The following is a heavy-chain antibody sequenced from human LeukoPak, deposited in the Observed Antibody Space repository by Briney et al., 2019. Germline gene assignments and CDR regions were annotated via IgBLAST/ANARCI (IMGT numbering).Heavy chain of an antibody. CDR1: GYTFTTYN. CDR2: INPSAGST. J-gene: IGHJ4*02. CDR3: ARGSSSGWYYFDY. Sequence: ASVKVSCKASGYTFTTYNMHWVRQAPGQGLEWMGIINPSAGSTSYAQKFQGRVTVTRDTSTSTVNMELSSLRSEDTAVHYCARGSSSGWYYFDYWGQGTLVTVSS. D-gene: IGHD6-19*01. V-gene: IGHV1-46*01.